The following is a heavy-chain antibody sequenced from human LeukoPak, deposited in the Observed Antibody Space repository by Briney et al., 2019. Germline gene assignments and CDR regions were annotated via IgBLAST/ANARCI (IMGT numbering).Heavy chain of an antibody. CDR2: INDSGST. J-gene: IGHJ5*02. Sequence: SETLSLTCAVYGGSFSGYYWSWIRQPPGKGLEWIGVINDSGSTNYNPSLKSRVTISVDTSKNQFSLKLSSVTAADTAVYYCARVRLWFGELSVKNWFDPWGQGTLVTVSS. CDR3: ARVRLWFGELSVKNWFDP. V-gene: IGHV4-34*01. CDR1: GGSFSGYY. D-gene: IGHD3-10*01.